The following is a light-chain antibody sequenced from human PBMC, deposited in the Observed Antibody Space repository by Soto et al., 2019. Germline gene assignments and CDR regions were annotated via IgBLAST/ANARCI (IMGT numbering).Light chain of an antibody. Sequence: DIQMTQSPSTLSASVGDRVTITCRASQSISSWLAWYQQRPGKAPKVLIYDASSLESGVPSRFSGSGSGTEFTLTISSLQPDDFATYYCQQYSTYSRTFGQGTKWIS. CDR2: DAS. V-gene: IGKV1-5*01. CDR3: QQYSTYSRT. CDR1: QSISSW. J-gene: IGKJ1*01.